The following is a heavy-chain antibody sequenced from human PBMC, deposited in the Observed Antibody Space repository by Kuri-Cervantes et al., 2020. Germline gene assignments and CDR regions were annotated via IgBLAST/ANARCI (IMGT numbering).Heavy chain of an antibody. Sequence: SLKISCAASGFTFDDYAMHWVRQAPGKGLEWVSGISWNSGSIGYADSVKGRFTISRDDAKNSLYLQMNSLRAEDTALYYCAKDIGPGAAAQEDYYYYGMDVWGQGTTVTVSS. CDR3: AKDIGPGAAAQEDYYYYGMDV. V-gene: IGHV3-9*01. D-gene: IGHD6-13*01. CDR1: GFTFDDYA. CDR2: ISWNSGSI. J-gene: IGHJ6*02.